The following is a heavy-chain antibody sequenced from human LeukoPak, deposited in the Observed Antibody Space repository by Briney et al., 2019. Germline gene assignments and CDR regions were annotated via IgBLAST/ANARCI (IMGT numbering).Heavy chain of an antibody. Sequence: PGGSLRLSCAASGFTFSSYGMHWVRQAPGKGLEWVAVTSYDGSNKYYADSVKGRFTISRDNSKNTLYLQMNSLRAEDTAVYYCAKDYHGSGRGIDYWGQGTLVTVSS. CDR2: TSYDGSNK. D-gene: IGHD3-10*01. CDR3: AKDYHGSGRGIDY. J-gene: IGHJ4*02. CDR1: GFTFSSYG. V-gene: IGHV3-30*18.